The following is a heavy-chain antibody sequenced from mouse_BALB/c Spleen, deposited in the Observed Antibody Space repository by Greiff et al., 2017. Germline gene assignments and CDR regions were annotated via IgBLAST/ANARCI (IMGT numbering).Heavy chain of an antibody. CDR1: GYTFTSYW. D-gene: IGHD1-1*01. V-gene: IGHV1S81*02. CDR2: INPSNGRT. J-gene: IGHJ4*01. Sequence: VQLQQPGAELVKPGASVKLSCKASGYTFTSYWMHWVKQRPGQGLEWIGEINPSNGRTNYNEKFKSKATLTVDKSSSTAYMQLSSLTSEDSAVYYCARSTTVVAYYYAMDYWGQGTSVTVSA. CDR3: ARSTTVVAYYYAMDY.